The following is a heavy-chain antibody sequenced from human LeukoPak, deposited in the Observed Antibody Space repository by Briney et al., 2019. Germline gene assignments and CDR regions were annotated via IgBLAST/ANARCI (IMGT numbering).Heavy chain of an antibody. Sequence: ASVKVSCKASGYTFTSYDINWVRQATGQGREWMGWMNPNSGNTGYAQKFQGRVTMTRNTSISTAYMELSSLRSEDTAVYYCARGGPLDCSSTSCYNGFDPWGQGTLVTVSS. CDR3: ARGGPLDCSSTSCYNGFDP. CDR2: MNPNSGNT. V-gene: IGHV1-8*01. D-gene: IGHD2-2*02. CDR1: GYTFTSYD. J-gene: IGHJ5*02.